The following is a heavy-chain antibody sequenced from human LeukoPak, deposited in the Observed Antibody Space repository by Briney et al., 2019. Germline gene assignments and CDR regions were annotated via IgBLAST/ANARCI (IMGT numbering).Heavy chain of an antibody. Sequence: GGSLRLSCAASGFTFSSYWMSWVRQAPGKGLEWVANIKQDGSEKYYVDSVKGRITISRDNAKNSLYLQMNSLRAEDTAVYYCARYSGSYEVNYYYYYGMDVWGQGTTVTVSS. CDR3: ARYSGSYEVNYYYYYGMDV. D-gene: IGHD1-26*01. CDR2: IKQDGSEK. J-gene: IGHJ6*02. CDR1: GFTFSSYW. V-gene: IGHV3-7*03.